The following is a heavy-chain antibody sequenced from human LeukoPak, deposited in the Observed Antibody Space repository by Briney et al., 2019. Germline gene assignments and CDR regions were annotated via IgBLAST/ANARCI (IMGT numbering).Heavy chain of an antibody. D-gene: IGHD2-21*02. CDR2: INSDGSTT. CDR3: AKSHHVTAIDY. J-gene: IGHJ4*02. Sequence: GGSLRLSCAASGFTFSSYWMHWVRQAPGKGLVWVSRINSDGSTTNYADSVKGRFTISRDNAKNTLYLQMNSLRADDTAVYYCAKSHHVTAIDYWGQGTLVTVSS. V-gene: IGHV3-74*01. CDR1: GFTFSSYW.